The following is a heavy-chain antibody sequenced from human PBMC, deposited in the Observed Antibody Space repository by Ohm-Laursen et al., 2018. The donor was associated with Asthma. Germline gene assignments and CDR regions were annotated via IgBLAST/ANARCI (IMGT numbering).Heavy chain of an antibody. D-gene: IGHD3-16*01. CDR3: ATNLPYEAENY. Sequence: SLRLSCAASGFTFSGYWMQWVRQAPGKGLVWVANIYPDGGEKYYVDSVDGRFTISRDNAKNSLYLQMNSLRAEDTAVYYCATNLPYEAENYWGQGTLVTVSS. CDR1: GFTFSGYW. V-gene: IGHV3-7*03. J-gene: IGHJ4*02. CDR2: IYPDGGEK.